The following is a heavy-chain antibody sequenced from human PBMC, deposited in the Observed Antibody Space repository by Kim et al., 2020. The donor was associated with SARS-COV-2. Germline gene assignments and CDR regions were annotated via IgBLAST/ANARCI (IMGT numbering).Heavy chain of an antibody. V-gene: IGHV3-33*01. CDR1: GFIFRNFG. CDR2: ISNDGTFT. Sequence: GGSLRLSCAAPGFIFRNFGIHWVRQAPGKGLEWVAFISNDGTFTTYADSVKGRFTISRDYGENTVYLQMDSLFAGDTALYYCARPSSSHFDFLGQGTMVT. D-gene: IGHD3-10*01. J-gene: IGHJ4*02. CDR3: ARPSSSHFDF.